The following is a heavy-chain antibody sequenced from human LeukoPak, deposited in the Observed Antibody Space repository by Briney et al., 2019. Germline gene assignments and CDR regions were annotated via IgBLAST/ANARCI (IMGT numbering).Heavy chain of an antibody. V-gene: IGHV3-23*01. CDR2: ISGSGGST. CDR3: ARSTGDGDDYVWGSYRLDY. J-gene: IGHJ4*02. D-gene: IGHD3-16*02. Sequence: GGSLRLSCAASGFTFSSYGMSWVRQAPGKGLEWVSAISGSGGSTYYADSVKGRFTISRDNSKNTLYLQMNSLRAEDTAVYYCARSTGDGDDYVWGSYRLDYWGQGTLVTVSS. CDR1: GFTFSSYG.